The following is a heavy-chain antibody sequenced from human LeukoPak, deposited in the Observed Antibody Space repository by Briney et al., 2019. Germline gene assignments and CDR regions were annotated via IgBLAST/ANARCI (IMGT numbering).Heavy chain of an antibody. D-gene: IGHD6-13*01. CDR2: IKQDGSEK. CDR3: ARRWYSSTRNNYYYYYMDV. V-gene: IGHV3-7*01. J-gene: IGHJ6*03. CDR1: GFTFSAYW. Sequence: GGSLRLSCAASGFTFSAYWMRWVRQAPGKGLEWVASIKQDGSEKYYVDSVKGRFTISRDNAKNSLYLQMNSLRAEDTAVYYCARRWYSSTRNNYYYYYMDVWGKGTTVTVSS.